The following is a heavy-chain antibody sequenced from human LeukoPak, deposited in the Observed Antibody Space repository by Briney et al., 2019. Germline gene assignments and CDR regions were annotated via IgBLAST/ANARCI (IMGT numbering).Heavy chain of an antibody. V-gene: IGHV3-23*01. D-gene: IGHD3-3*01. CDR1: GFTFSSYA. CDR3: AKDPTAYYDFWSGYPYYFDY. J-gene: IGHJ4*02. Sequence: GGSLRLSCAASGFTFSSYAMSWVRQAPGKGLEWVSAISGSGGSTYYADSVKGRFTISRDNSKNTLYLQMNSLRAEDTAVYYCAKDPTAYYDFWSGYPYYFDYWGQGTLVTVSS. CDR2: ISGSGGST.